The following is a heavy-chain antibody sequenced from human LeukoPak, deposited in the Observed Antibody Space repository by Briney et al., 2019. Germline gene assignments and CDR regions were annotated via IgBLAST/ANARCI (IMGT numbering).Heavy chain of an antibody. CDR3: ARHGPGDGLDI. D-gene: IGHD7-27*01. CDR1: GYSFTTYW. CDR2: MYPGNSET. Sequence: GESLKISCKGSGYSFTTYWIDWVRQMPVKGLEWIGIMYPGNSETKKSPSFEGQVTFSVDKSITTAYLQWSSLKVSDTAIYFCARHGPGDGLDIWGQGTMVTVSS. V-gene: IGHV5-51*01. J-gene: IGHJ3*02.